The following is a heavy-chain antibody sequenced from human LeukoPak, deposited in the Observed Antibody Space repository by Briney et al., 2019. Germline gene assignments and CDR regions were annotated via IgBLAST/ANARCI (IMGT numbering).Heavy chain of an antibody. V-gene: IGHV3-7*05. CDR3: ARASVTRGLDY. Sequence: PGGALRLSCAASGFTFSDFWMAWVRQAPGKGRECVAKIKQEGSEKYYVDSVKGRFSVSRDNAEKSLFLQMNSLRAEDTAVYYCARASVTRGLDYWGRGTLVTVSS. J-gene: IGHJ4*02. CDR1: GFTFSDFW. CDR2: IKQEGSEK. D-gene: IGHD2-2*01.